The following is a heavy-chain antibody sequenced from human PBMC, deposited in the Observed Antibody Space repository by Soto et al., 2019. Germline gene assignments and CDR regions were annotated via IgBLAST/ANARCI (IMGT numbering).Heavy chain of an antibody. CDR1: GFTFSSYA. CDR3: AKDPRRYYDSSGYYLGWFDP. V-gene: IGHV3-23*01. Sequence: EVQLLESGGGLVQPGGSRRLSCAASGFTFSSYAMSWVGQAPGKGLEWVSAIRGSGGSTYYADSAKGRFTISRDNSKNTLYLQLHSLRAEDTAVYYCAKDPRRYYDSSGYYLGWFDPWGQRTLVTVSS. CDR2: IRGSGGST. J-gene: IGHJ5*02. D-gene: IGHD3-22*01.